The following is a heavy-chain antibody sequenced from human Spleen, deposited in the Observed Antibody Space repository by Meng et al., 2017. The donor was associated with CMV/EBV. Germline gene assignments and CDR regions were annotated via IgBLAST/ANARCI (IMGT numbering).Heavy chain of an antibody. D-gene: IGHD6-13*01. Sequence: SVKVSCKASGGTFSSYTISWVRQAPGQGLEWMGRIIPILGIANYAQKFQGRVTMTRNTSISTAYMELSSLRSEDTAVYYCARRYSSSWYLPYYYYGMDVWGQGTTVTVSS. J-gene: IGHJ6*02. CDR3: ARRYSSSWYLPYYYYGMDV. CDR1: GGTFSSYT. V-gene: IGHV1-69*02. CDR2: IIPILGIA.